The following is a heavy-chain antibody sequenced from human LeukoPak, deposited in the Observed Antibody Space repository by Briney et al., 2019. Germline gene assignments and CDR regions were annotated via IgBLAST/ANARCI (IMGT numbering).Heavy chain of an antibody. CDR2: IYTSGST. CDR1: GGSISSGSYY. D-gene: IGHD6-6*01. CDR3: ARAWYSSSSYFDY. J-gene: IGHJ4*02. V-gene: IGHV4-61*02. Sequence: SETLSLTCTVSGGSISSGSYYWSWIRQPAGKGLEWIGRIYTSGSTNYTPSLKSRVTISVDTSKNQFSLKLSSVTAADTAVYYCARAWYSSSSYFDYWGQGTLVTVSS.